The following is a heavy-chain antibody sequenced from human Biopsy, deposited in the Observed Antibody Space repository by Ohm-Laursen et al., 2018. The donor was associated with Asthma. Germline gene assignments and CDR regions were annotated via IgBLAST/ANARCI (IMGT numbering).Heavy chain of an antibody. CDR1: GFTFSNSG. CDR3: ATDRLAGCSTSWYRGFWFDP. CDR2: IWFDGSNK. V-gene: IGHV3-33*08. D-gene: IGHD2-2*01. J-gene: IGHJ5*02. Sequence: SLRLSCSASGFTFSNSGVHWVRQAPGKGLEWVAVIWFDGSNKYYVDSVRGRFTISRDNSKNTLYLQMNSMRAEDTAVYYCATDRLAGCSTSWYRGFWFDPWGQGTLVTVSS.